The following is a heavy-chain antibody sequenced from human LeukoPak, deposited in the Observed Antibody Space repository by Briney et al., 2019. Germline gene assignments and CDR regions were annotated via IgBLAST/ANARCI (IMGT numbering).Heavy chain of an antibody. V-gene: IGHV4-38-2*02. Sequence: SETLSLTCTVSGYSISSGYYWGWIRQPPGKGLEWIGSIYHSGSTYYNPSLKSRVTISVDTSKNQFSLKLSSVTAADTAVYYCARTVRDSSGYYYVGRVGDAFDIWGQGTMVTVSS. D-gene: IGHD3-22*01. J-gene: IGHJ3*02. CDR2: IYHSGST. CDR3: ARTVRDSSGYYYVGRVGDAFDI. CDR1: GYSISSGYY.